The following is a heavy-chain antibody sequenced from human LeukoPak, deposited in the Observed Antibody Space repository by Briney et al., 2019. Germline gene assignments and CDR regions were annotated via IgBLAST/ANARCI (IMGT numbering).Heavy chain of an antibody. V-gene: IGHV4-39*01. CDR3: ARFSGRGYYYDSSGYYHFDY. CDR1: GGSISSSSYY. CDR2: IYYSGST. J-gene: IGHJ4*02. D-gene: IGHD3-22*01. Sequence: SETLSLTCTVSGGSISSSSYYWGWIRQPPGKGLEWIGSIYYSGSTYYNPSLKSRVTISVDTSKNQFSLKLSSVTAADTAVYYCARFSGRGYYYDSSGYYHFDYWGQGTLVTVSS.